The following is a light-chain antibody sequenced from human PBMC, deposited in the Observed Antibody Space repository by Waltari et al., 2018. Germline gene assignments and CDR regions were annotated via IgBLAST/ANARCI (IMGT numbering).Light chain of an antibody. CDR3: CSYAGSSTFDWV. V-gene: IGLV2-23*02. CDR2: EVN. Sequence: QSALTQPASVSGSPGQSITISCTGTNSDVGSYTRVSWYQQHPCKAPKVMISEVNKRPAGGSNCFSCSKSGNTASLTISGLQAEDEADYYCCSYAGSSTFDWVFGGGTKLTVL. CDR1: NSDVGSYTR. J-gene: IGLJ3*02.